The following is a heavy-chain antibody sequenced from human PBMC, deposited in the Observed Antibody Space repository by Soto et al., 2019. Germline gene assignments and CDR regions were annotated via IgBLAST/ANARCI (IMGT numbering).Heavy chain of an antibody. CDR1: GYTFTSYA. CDR2: INAGNGNT. Sequence: ASVKVSCKASGYTFTSYAMHWVRQAPGQRLEWMGWINAGNGNTKYSQKFQGRVTITRDTSASTAYMELSRLRYEDTAVYYCARDWGVVGELLWRNWLDPWGQGTMVTVYS. CDR3: ARDWGVVGELLWRNWLDP. D-gene: IGHD3-10*01. V-gene: IGHV1-3*01. J-gene: IGHJ5*02.